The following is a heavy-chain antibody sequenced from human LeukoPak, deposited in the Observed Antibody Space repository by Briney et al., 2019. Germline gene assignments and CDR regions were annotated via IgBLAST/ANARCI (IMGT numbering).Heavy chain of an antibody. V-gene: IGHV4-34*01. CDR1: GGSFSGYY. J-gene: IGHJ4*02. CDR2: INHSGST. CDR3: ARGRGYYYDSSGYWP. Sequence: SETLSLTCAVYGGSFSGYYWSWIRQPPGKGLEWIGEINHSGSTNYNPSLKSRVTISVDTSKNQFSLKLSPVTAADTAVYYCARGRGYYYDSSGYWPWGQGTLVTVSS. D-gene: IGHD3-22*01.